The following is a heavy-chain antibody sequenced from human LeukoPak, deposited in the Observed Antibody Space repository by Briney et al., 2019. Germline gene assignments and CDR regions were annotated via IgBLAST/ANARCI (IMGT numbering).Heavy chain of an antibody. J-gene: IGHJ6*03. V-gene: IGHV4-59*01. CDR1: GGSISSYY. CDR2: IYYSGST. CDR3: TGGSIAYYYMDV. Sequence: SETLSHTCTVSGGSISSYYWSWIRQPPGKGLEWIGNIYYSGSTNYNPSLKSRVTISVDTSKNQFSLKLSSVTAADTAVYYCTGGSIAYYYMDVWGKGTTVTISS. D-gene: IGHD3-16*01.